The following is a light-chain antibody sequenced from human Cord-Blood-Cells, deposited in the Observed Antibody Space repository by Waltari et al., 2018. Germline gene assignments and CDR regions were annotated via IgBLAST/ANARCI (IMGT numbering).Light chain of an antibody. CDR3: QQYNNWPPLT. V-gene: IGKV3-15*01. Sequence: EIVMTQSPATLSVSPGERATLSCRASQSVSSNLAWYQQNTGQAPRLLLYGASTSATGIPARFSGSGSGTEFTLTISSLQSEDFAVYYCQQYNNWPPLTFGGGTKVEIK. CDR2: GAS. J-gene: IGKJ4*01. CDR1: QSVSSN.